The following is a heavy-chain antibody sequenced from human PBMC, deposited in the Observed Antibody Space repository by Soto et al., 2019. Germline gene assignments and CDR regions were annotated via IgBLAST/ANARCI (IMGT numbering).Heavy chain of an antibody. D-gene: IGHD6-13*01. CDR3: AKVSSSWYAGFFDL. CDR2: LSDSGGSI. CDR1: GFTFGDYA. Sequence: GGSLRLSCTASGFTFGDYAMSWFRQAPGKGLEWVSGLSDSGGSIYYADSVKGRFTISRDNSMNTLYLQMNTLRAEDTAIYYCAKVSSSWYAGFFDLWGQGTLVTVSS. J-gene: IGHJ4*02. V-gene: IGHV3-23*01.